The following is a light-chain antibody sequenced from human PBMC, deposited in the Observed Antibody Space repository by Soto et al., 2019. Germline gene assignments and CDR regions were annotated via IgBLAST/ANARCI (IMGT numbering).Light chain of an antibody. Sequence: DIQMTQSPSSLSASVGDRVTITCRASQDISVYLAWYQQKPGKVPKLLIYSASTLQSGVPSRFSGSGSGTDFTLTISCPQPEDVATYYCQKFNTAPLTFAQGTRLEIK. J-gene: IGKJ5*01. CDR3: QKFNTAPLT. V-gene: IGKV1-27*01. CDR1: QDISVY. CDR2: SAS.